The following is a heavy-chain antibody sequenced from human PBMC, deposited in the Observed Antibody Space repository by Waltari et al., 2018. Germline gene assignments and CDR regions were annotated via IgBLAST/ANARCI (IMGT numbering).Heavy chain of an antibody. Sequence: EGQLVESGGGLVQQGGSLKLSCAASGFAFSSFWMHWVRQVPGQGLVCVSRINSDGSDTSYADSVRGRFTVSRDNAKNMVYLQTKSLRAEDTAIYYCTRDSPSWIWGQGTMVSVSS. CDR2: INSDGSDT. CDR1: GFAFSSFW. J-gene: IGHJ3*02. CDR3: TRDSPSWI. V-gene: IGHV3-74*01.